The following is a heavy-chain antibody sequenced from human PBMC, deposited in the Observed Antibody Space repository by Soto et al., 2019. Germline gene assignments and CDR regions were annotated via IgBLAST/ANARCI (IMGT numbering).Heavy chain of an antibody. Sequence: QGQLVQSGGEVEKPGASVKVYCKTSGYSFTTYGISWVRQAPGQGLDWMGWISTYNGNTKYTQRLQGRVTMTTDTTTSTAYMELRSLTSDDTAVYYCARGPTDYPHNSGNYFLDYWGQGTLVTVSS. D-gene: IGHD3-22*01. CDR3: ARGPTDYPHNSGNYFLDY. CDR2: ISTYNGNT. J-gene: IGHJ4*02. CDR1: GYSFTTYG. V-gene: IGHV1-18*01.